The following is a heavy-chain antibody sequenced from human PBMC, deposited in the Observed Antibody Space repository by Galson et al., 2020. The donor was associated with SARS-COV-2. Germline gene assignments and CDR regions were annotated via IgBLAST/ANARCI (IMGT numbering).Heavy chain of an antibody. CDR1: GFTFSRYA. D-gene: IGHD4-17*01. CDR3: AKDRGNDYGDQLDF. J-gene: IGHJ4*02. V-gene: IGHV3-23*01. CDR2: ISGGGGST. Sequence: AGSLRLSCAASGFTFSRYAMAWVRQAPGKGLEWVSGISGGGGSTYYADSVKGRFTISRDISQNTVYLQMSSLRAEDTAVYYCAKDRGNDYGDQLDFWGQGTQVTVSA.